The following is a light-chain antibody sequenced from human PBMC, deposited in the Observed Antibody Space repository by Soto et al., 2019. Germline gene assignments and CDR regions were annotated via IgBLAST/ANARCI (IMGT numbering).Light chain of an antibody. V-gene: IGLV1-51*02. J-gene: IGLJ1*01. CDR1: SSNIGTTY. Sequence: QSVLTQPPSVSAAPGQRVTISCSGSSSNIGTTYVSWYQQLPGTVPKLLMYENNKRPSGIPDRFSGSKSATSATLDITGLQTGDEADYYCGAWDDSVSTYVFRTGTKVTVL. CDR2: ENN. CDR3: GAWDDSVSTYV.